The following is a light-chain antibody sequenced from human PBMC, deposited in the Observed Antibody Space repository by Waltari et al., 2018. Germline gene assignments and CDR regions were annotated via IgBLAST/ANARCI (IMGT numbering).Light chain of an antibody. Sequence: QSVLTQPPSASGTPGQRVTISCSGSTSNIGSNTVNWYQQLPGTAPQLHIYTNNQRPSGVPDRFSGSKSGTSASLAISGLQSEDEADYYCAAWDDSLSGPGFGGGTKVTVL. CDR2: TNN. CDR1: TSNIGSNT. V-gene: IGLV1-44*01. CDR3: AAWDDSLSGPG. J-gene: IGLJ3*02.